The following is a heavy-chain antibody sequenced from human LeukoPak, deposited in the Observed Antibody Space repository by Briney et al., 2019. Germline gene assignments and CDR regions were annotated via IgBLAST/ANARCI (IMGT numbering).Heavy chain of an antibody. CDR3: ASGYSSGSFPFDY. Sequence: GASVKVSCKASGYTYTSYDINWVRQATGQALEWMGWMNPNSGNTGYAQKFQGRVTMTRNTSISTAYMELSSLRSEDTAAYYCASGYSSGSFPFDYWGQGTLVTVSS. J-gene: IGHJ4*02. CDR1: GYTYTSYD. D-gene: IGHD6-19*01. CDR2: MNPNSGNT. V-gene: IGHV1-8*01.